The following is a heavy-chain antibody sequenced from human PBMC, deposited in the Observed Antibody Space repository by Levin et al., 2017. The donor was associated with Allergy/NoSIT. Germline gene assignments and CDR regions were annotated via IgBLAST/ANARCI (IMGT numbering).Heavy chain of an antibody. D-gene: IGHD6-13*01. J-gene: IGHJ4*02. CDR3: AKDYSGSWYLGANYFDY. CDR2: ISWNGDNI. CDR1: GFTFDDFA. Sequence: RSGGSLRLSCAASGFTFDDFAMHWVRQAPGKGLEWVSSISWNGDNIDYADSVKGRFTISRDNANTSLYLQMNSLRVEDTAFYYCAKDYSGSWYLGANYFDYWGQGALVTVSS. V-gene: IGHV3-9*01.